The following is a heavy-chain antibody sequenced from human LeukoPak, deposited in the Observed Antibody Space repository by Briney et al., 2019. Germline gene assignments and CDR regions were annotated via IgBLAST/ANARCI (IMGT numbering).Heavy chain of an antibody. J-gene: IGHJ5*02. D-gene: IGHD7-27*01. CDR3: ASVQLGRRFGWFDP. CDR1: GYTFTGYY. CDR2: INPNSGGT. V-gene: IGHV1-2*02. Sequence: ASVKVSCKASGYTFTGYYMHWVRQAPGQGLEWMGWINPNSGGTNYAQKFQGRVTMTRDTSISTAYMELSRLRTDDTAVYYCASVQLGRRFGWFDPWGQGTLVTVSS.